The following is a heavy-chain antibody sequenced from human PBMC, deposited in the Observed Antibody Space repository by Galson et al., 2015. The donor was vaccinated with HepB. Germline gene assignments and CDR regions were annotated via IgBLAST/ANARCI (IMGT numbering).Heavy chain of an antibody. CDR3: ARDSEMGYFDWLLYPPGAFDI. CDR1: GFTFSSYW. V-gene: IGHV3-74*01. D-gene: IGHD3-9*01. J-gene: IGHJ3*02. CDR2: INSDGSST. Sequence: SLRLSCAASGFTFSSYWMHWVRQAPGKGLVWVSRINSDGSSTSYADSVKGRFTISRDNAKNTLYLQMNSLRAEDTAVYYCARDSEMGYFDWLLYPPGAFDIWGQGTMVTVSS.